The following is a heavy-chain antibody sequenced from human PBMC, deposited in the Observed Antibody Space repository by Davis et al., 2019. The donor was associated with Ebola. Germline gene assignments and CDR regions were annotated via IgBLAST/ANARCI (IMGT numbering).Heavy chain of an antibody. CDR3: ARGIVGATYYYYGMDV. D-gene: IGHD1-26*01. CDR1: GFTFDDYA. J-gene: IGHJ6*02. CDR2: INSDGSST. V-gene: IGHV3-74*01. Sequence: HTGGSLRLSCAASGFTFDDYAMHWVRQAPGKGLVWVSRINSDGSSTSYADSVKGRFTISRDNAKNTLYLQMNSLRAEDTAVYYCARGIVGATYYYYGMDVWGQGTTVTVSS.